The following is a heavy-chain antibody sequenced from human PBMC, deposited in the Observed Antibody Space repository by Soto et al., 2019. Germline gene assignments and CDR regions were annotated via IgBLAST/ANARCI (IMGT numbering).Heavy chain of an antibody. CDR2: ISYDGATQ. D-gene: IGHD2-21*02. CDR3: ATKARVTNYLYYGMDV. V-gene: IGHV3-30*03. Sequence: GGSLRLSCAASGFTFTSYEMHWVRQAPGKGLEWVAIISYDGATQYYGDTVKGRFTISRDNSKNTLFLHMGRLRAEDTAMYYCATKARVTNYLYYGMDVWGLGTTVTVSS. CDR1: GFTFTSYE. J-gene: IGHJ6*02.